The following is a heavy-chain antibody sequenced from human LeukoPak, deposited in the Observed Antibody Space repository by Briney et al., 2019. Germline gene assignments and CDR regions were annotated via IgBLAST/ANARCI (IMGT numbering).Heavy chain of an antibody. CDR3: ARGLGQQPYYFDY. J-gene: IGHJ4*02. CDR1: GGSFSGYY. Sequence: SETLSLTCAVYGGSFSGYYWSWIRQPPGKGLEWIGEINHSGSTNYNPSLKSRVTISVDTSKNQFSLKLSSVTAADTAVYYCARGLGQQPYYFDYWGQGTLVTVSS. V-gene: IGHV4-34*01. CDR2: INHSGST. D-gene: IGHD6-13*01.